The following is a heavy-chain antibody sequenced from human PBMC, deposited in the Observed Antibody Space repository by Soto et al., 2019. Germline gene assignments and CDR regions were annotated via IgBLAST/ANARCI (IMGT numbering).Heavy chain of an antibody. V-gene: IGHV1-18*01. CDR1: GYTFPNYG. D-gene: IGHD2-15*01. J-gene: IGHJ6*02. Sequence: ASVKVSCKASGYTFPNYGISWVRQAPGQGLEWMGWISAYNGNTNYAQKLQGRVTMTADTSTSTAYMELRSLRSDDTAVYYCARDWGNCTGGSCYSDYYYYYGMDVWGQGTTVTVSS. CDR2: ISAYNGNT. CDR3: ARDWGNCTGGSCYSDYYYYYGMDV.